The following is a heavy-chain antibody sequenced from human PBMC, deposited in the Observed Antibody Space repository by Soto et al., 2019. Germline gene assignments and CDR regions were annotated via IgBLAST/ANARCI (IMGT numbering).Heavy chain of an antibody. V-gene: IGHV3-21*01. CDR1: GFTFSSYS. CDR2: ISSSSSYI. CDR3: APHSSNWFDP. Sequence: PGGSLRLSCAASGFTFSSYSMNWVRQAPGKGLEWVSSISSSSSYIYYADSVKGRFTISRDNAKNSLYLQMNSLRAEGTAVYYCAPHSSNWFDPWGQGTLVTRLL. J-gene: IGHJ5*02.